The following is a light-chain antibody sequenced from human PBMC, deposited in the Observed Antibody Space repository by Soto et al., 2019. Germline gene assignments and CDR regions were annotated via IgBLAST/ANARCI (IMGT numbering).Light chain of an antibody. CDR2: GVT. Sequence: QSALTQRRAVSGSPGQSVTISCTGTSSDVGGYDYVSWYQQHPGKAPKLMIYGVTKRPSGVPDRFSGSKSGNTASLTISGLQAEDESDYYCCSHGGRHSYVFGTGTKVTVL. V-gene: IGLV2-11*01. CDR1: SSDVGGYDY. J-gene: IGLJ1*01. CDR3: CSHGGRHSYV.